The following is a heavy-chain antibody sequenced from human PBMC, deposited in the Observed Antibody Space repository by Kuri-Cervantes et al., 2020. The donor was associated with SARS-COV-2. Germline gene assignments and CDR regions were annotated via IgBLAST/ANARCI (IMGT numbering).Heavy chain of an antibody. CDR1: GYTFTGYY. Sequence: ASVKVSCKASGYTFTGYYMHWVRQAPGQGLEWMGWINPNSGGTNYAQKFQGWVTITRDTSISTAYMELSRLRSDDTAMYYCARDHPDSGSYSHWGQGTLVTVSS. CDR2: INPNSGGT. J-gene: IGHJ4*02. CDR3: ARDHPDSGSYSH. V-gene: IGHV1-2*04. D-gene: IGHD1-26*01.